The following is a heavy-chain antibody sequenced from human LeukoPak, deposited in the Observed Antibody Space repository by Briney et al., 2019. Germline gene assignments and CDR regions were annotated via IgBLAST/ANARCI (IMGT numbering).Heavy chain of an antibody. V-gene: IGHV4-59*01. D-gene: IGHD4-17*01. J-gene: IGHJ4*02. CDR1: GGSISGDY. Sequence: SETLSLTCTVSGGSISGDYWSWLRQPPGKGLEWIGYIHYTGSSNYNPSLKSRVTMSVDTSKNQLSLTLGSVTAADTAVYHCARGTETTGYFDFWGPGTLVTVSS. CDR2: IHYTGSS. CDR3: ARGTETTGYFDF.